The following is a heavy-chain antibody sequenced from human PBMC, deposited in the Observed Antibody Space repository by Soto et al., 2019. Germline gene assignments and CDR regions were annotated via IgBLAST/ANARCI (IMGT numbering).Heavy chain of an antibody. CDR1: GFTFSGSA. Sequence: EVQLVESGGGLVQPGGSLTLSCAASGFTFSGSAMHWVRQASGKGLEWVGRIRSKANSYATAYAASVKGRFTISRDDSKNTAYLQMNSLKTADTAVYYCTYRCSGGSWPREYFDYWGQGTLVTVSS. V-gene: IGHV3-73*02. CDR3: TYRCSGGSWPREYFDY. CDR2: IRSKANSYAT. D-gene: IGHD2-15*01. J-gene: IGHJ4*02.